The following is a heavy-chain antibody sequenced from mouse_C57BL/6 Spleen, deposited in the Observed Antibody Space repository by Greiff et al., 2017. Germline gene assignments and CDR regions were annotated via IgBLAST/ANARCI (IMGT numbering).Heavy chain of an antibody. V-gene: IGHV1-69*01. Sequence: QVQLQQPGAELVMPGASVKLSCKASGYTFTSYWMHWVKQRPGQGLEWIGEIDPSDSYTNYNQKFKGKSTLTVDKSSSTAYMQLSSLTSEDSAVYYCARRRDPYYFYYWGQGTTLTVSS. J-gene: IGHJ2*01. CDR1: GYTFTSYW. CDR3: ARRRDPYYFYY. CDR2: IDPSDSYT.